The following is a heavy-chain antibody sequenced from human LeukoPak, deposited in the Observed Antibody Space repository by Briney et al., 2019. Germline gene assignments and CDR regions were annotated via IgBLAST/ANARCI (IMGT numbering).Heavy chain of an antibody. CDR3: ASGEYCTNGVCYSAGNAFDI. J-gene: IGHJ3*02. D-gene: IGHD2-8*01. CDR1: GGTFSSYA. Sequence: SVKVSCKASGGTFSSYAISWVRQAPGQGLERMGGIIPIFGTANYAQKFQGRVMITADESTSTAYMELSSLRSEDTAVYYCASGEYCTNGVCYSAGNAFDIWGQGTMVTVSS. V-gene: IGHV1-69*13. CDR2: IIPIFGTA.